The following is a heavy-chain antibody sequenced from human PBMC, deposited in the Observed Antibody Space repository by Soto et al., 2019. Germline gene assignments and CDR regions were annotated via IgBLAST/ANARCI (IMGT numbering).Heavy chain of an antibody. CDR2: ISWDDDK. CDR3: AYRRGWEKLRYCSGGSCYPDDAFDI. V-gene: IGHV2-5*02. J-gene: IGHJ3*02. Sequence: QITLKESGPTLVKPTQTLTLTCTFSGFSLSTSGVGVGWIRQPPGKALEWLALISWDDDKRYSPSLKSRLTITKDTSKNLVVLTMTNMDPVDTATYYCAYRRGWEKLRYCSGGSCYPDDAFDIWGKGTMVTVSS. CDR1: GFSLSTSGVG. D-gene: IGHD2-15*01.